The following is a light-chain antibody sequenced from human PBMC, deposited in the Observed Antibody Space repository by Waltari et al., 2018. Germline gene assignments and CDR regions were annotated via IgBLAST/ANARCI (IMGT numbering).Light chain of an antibody. CDR2: DAS. CDR1: QIVRTY. V-gene: IGKV3-11*01. Sequence: EIVLTQSPATLTSSPGESAALSCRASQIVRTYLAWYQHRPGQPPRLLIYDASNRATDVPARFSGSGSGTDFTLTISSLQPEDFAVYYCQERSNWPGGAFGGGTKVEIK. CDR3: QERSNWPGGA. J-gene: IGKJ4*01.